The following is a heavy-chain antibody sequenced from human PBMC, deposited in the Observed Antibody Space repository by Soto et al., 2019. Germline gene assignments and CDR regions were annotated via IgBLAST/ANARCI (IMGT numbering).Heavy chain of an antibody. CDR1: GGSISSGDYY. CDR3: ASRGGYYPYDAFDI. D-gene: IGHD3-22*01. Sequence: PSETLSLTCTVSGGSISSGDYYWNWIRQPPGKGLEWIGYIYYSGSTHYNPSLESRVTISVDTSKTQFSLKLRSMTAADTAVYYCASRGGYYPYDAFDIWGQGTMVTVS. V-gene: IGHV4-30-4*01. CDR2: IYYSGST. J-gene: IGHJ3*02.